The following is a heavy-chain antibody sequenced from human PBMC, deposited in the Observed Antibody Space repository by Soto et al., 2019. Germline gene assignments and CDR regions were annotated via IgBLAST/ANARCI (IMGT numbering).Heavy chain of an antibody. D-gene: IGHD2-15*01. CDR1: GYTFTSYY. J-gene: IGHJ3*02. Sequence: ASVKVSCKAFGYTFTSYYMHWVRQAPGQGLEWMGIINPSGGSTSYAQKFQGRVTMTRDTSTSTVYMELSSLRSEDTAVYYCARHSAPSAGPPDAFDIWGQGTMVTVSS. CDR2: INPSGGST. V-gene: IGHV1-46*03. CDR3: ARHSAPSAGPPDAFDI.